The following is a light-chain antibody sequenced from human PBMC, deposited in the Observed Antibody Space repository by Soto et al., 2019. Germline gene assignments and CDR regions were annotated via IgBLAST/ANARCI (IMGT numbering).Light chain of an antibody. V-gene: IGLV2-14*01. Sequence: QSVLTQPASVSGSPGQSITISCTGTSSDVGAYDYVSWYQQNPGKAPKLIISEVSDRPSGVSNRFSGSKSGNTASLTISGLQAEDGADYFCSSYTTTNTLWVFGGGTKVTV. J-gene: IGLJ3*02. CDR1: SSDVGAYDY. CDR3: SSYTTTNTLWV. CDR2: EVS.